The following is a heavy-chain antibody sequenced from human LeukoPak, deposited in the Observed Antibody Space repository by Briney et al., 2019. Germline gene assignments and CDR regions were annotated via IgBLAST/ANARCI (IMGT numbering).Heavy chain of an antibody. V-gene: IGHV1-8*01. Sequence: ASVKVSCKASGYTFTSYDINWVRQATGQGLEWMGWMNPNSGNTGYAQKFQGRVTMTRNTSISTAYMELSSLRSEDTAVYYCARDPLPAYCSSTSCYTPTFDYWGQGTLVTVSS. CDR3: ARDPLPAYCSSTSCYTPTFDY. D-gene: IGHD2-2*02. CDR2: MNPNSGNT. J-gene: IGHJ4*02. CDR1: GYTFTSYD.